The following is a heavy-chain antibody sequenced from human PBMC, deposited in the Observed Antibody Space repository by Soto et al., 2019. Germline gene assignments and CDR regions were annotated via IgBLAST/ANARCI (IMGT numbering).Heavy chain of an antibody. CDR3: ARGRRTLCGGDCYNYDY. D-gene: IGHD2-21*02. CDR1: GYTFTSYA. Sequence: GASVKVSCKASGYTFTSYAMHWVRQAPGQRLERMGWINAGNGNTKYSQKFQGRVTITRDTSASTAYMELSSLRSEDTAVYYCARGRRTLCGGDCYNYDYWGQGTLVTVSS. CDR2: INAGNGNT. J-gene: IGHJ4*02. V-gene: IGHV1-3*01.